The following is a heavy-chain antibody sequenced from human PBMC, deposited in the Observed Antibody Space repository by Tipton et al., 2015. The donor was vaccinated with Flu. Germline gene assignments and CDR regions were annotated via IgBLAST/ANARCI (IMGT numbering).Heavy chain of an antibody. D-gene: IGHD5-12*01. CDR1: GYSFSDYW. V-gene: IGHV5-51*03. J-gene: IGHJ4*02. CDR2: IYPGDSDT. CDR3: ARKAGGYDK. Sequence: VQLVQSGAEVKKPGEPLKISCKGSGYSFSDYWIAWVRQLPGKGLEWMGFIYPGDSDTRYRPSFQGQVTFSADTSTSTAYLQWTSLKAADTAMYFCARKAGGYDKWGQGTLVSVSS.